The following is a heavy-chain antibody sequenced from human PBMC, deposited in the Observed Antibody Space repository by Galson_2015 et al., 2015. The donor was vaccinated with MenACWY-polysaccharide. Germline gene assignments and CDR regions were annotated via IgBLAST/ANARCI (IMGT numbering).Heavy chain of an antibody. V-gene: IGHV3-30*03. J-gene: IGHJ4*02. CDR2: ISNDGSNK. CDR1: GFSLSSFW. Sequence: SLRLSCAASGFSLSSFWMSWVRQAPGKGLEWVASISNDGSNKYYADSVKGRFTISRDNSKNTLYLQMNSLRAEDTALYYCARGLRGGLDSWGQGTLVTVSS. CDR3: ARGLRGGLDS. D-gene: IGHD3-16*01.